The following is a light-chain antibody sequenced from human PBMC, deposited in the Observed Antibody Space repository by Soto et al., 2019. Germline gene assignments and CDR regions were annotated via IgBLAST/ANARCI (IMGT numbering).Light chain of an antibody. CDR1: SSNIGAGYD. CDR3: QSYASSLSGVV. J-gene: IGLJ2*01. Sequence: QSVLTPPPAVSGAPGQRVTISCTGISSNIGAGYDVHWYQQLPGTAPKLLIYGNSHRPSGVPDRFSGSKSGTSASLAITGLKAEDEADYYCQSYASSLSGVVFGGGTKLTVL. CDR2: GNS. V-gene: IGLV1-40*01.